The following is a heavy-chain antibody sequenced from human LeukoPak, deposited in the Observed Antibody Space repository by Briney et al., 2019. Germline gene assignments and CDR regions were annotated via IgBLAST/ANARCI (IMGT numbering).Heavy chain of an antibody. D-gene: IGHD2-2*01. V-gene: IGHV1-24*01. J-gene: IGHJ3*02. CDR2: IHTDVGEA. CDR3: AAGYCSSTSCYAPHHDAFDI. CDR1: GYTHSEFF. Sequence: ASVKLSCKASGYTHSEFFMDWVRQAPGKGLEWMGIIHTDVGEANYAQKFQGRLTMIEDSSADSVYMELSSLRSEDTAVYYCAAGYCSSTSCYAPHHDAFDIWGRGTRATVSS.